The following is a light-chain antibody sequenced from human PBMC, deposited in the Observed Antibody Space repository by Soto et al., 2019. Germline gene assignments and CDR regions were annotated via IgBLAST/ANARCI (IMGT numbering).Light chain of an antibody. CDR2: AAS. V-gene: IGKV1-39*01. Sequence: DMQMTQSPSSLSASVGDRVTITCRASQSISSYLNWYQQKPGKAPKLLIYAASSLQSGVPSRFSGSGSGTDFTLTISSRKPEDFATYYCQQSYSTPRTFGQGTKVDI. J-gene: IGKJ1*01. CDR3: QQSYSTPRT. CDR1: QSISSY.